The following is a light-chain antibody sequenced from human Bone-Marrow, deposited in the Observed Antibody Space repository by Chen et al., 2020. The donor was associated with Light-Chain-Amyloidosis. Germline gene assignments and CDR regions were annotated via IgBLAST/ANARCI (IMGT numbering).Light chain of an antibody. CDR1: SGSIATNY. V-gene: IGLV6-57*01. Sequence: NFMLTQPHSVSESPGKTVIISCTRSSGSIATNYVQWYQQRPGSSPTTVIYEDDQRPSGVPDTVSGSIDRSSNSASLTISGLKTEDEADYYCQSYQGSSQGVFGGGTKLTVL. CDR2: EDD. J-gene: IGLJ3*02. CDR3: QSYQGSSQGV.